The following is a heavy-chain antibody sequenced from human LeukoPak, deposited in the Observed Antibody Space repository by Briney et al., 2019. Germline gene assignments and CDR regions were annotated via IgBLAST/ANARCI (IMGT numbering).Heavy chain of an antibody. CDR2: ISGRTGGT. D-gene: IGHD6-19*01. Sequence: GGSLRLSCAASGFTFNTNAMSWVRQAPGKGLEWVSAISGRTGGTYYADSVKGRFTISRDNSKNTLYLQMNSLRVEDTAVYYCARVAQYSSAWYSFDYWGQGTLVTVSS. CDR3: ARVAQYSSAWYSFDY. J-gene: IGHJ4*02. CDR1: GFTFNTNA. V-gene: IGHV3-23*01.